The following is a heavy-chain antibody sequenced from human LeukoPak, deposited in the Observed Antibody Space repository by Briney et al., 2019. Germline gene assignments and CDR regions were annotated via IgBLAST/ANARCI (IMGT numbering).Heavy chain of an antibody. J-gene: IGHJ4*02. CDR2: IYYSGST. CDR3: ARLSVDTAPYYFDY. V-gene: IGHV4-39*01. CDR1: GGSISSYY. D-gene: IGHD5-18*01. Sequence: PSETLSLTCSVSGGSISSYYWAWIRQPPGKGLEWIGSIYYSGSTYYNPSLKSRVTISVDTSKIQFSLKLSSVTAADTAVYYCARLSVDTAPYYFDYWGQGTLVTVSS.